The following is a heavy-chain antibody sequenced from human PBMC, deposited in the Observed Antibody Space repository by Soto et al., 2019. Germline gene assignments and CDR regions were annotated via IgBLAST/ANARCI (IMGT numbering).Heavy chain of an antibody. J-gene: IGHJ4*02. D-gene: IGHD2-8*01. CDR3: ARDDCTNGVCYIGY. CDR2: INAYNGDT. Sequence: ASVKVSCKASGYTFFTYDISWVRQAPGQGLEWMGWINAYNGDTNYAQKLQGRVTMTADTSTSTAYMELRSLRSDDTAVYFCARDDCTNGVCYIGYWGQGTLVTVSS. CDR1: GYTFFTYD. V-gene: IGHV1-18*01.